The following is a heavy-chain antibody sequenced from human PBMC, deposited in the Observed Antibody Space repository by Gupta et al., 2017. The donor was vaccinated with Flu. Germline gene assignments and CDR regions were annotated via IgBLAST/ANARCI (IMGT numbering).Heavy chain of an antibody. Sequence: QVQLVQAGAEVKKPGASVKVSCKASGYTFTSYYMHWVRAAPGQGLEWMGIINPSGGSTSNTQKFQGRVTMTKDTSTSTAYMELSSLRSEDTAVYYCARDGAWDSSSEDYYYGMDVWGQGTTVTVSS. D-gene: IGHD6-6*01. J-gene: IGHJ6*02. CDR2: INPSGGST. CDR1: GYTFTSYY. V-gene: IGHV1-46*01. CDR3: ARDGAWDSSSEDYYYGMDV.